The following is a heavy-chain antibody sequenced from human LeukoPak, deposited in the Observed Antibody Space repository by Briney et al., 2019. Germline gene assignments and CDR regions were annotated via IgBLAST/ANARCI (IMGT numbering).Heavy chain of an antibody. D-gene: IGHD6-19*01. J-gene: IGHJ6*02. Sequence: GGSLRLSCAASGFKFDDYGMSWVRQAPGKGLEWVSSINWNGGSTGYADSVKGRFTISRDNAKKSLYLQMNSLRDEDTALYYCARGGRAVAGVRSYYNGMDVWGQGTTVTVSS. CDR2: INWNGGST. V-gene: IGHV3-20*04. CDR1: GFKFDDYG. CDR3: ARGGRAVAGVRSYYNGMDV.